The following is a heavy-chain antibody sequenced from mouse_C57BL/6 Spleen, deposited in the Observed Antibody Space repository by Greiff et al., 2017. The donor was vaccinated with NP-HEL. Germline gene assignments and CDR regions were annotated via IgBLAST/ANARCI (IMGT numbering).Heavy chain of an antibody. D-gene: IGHD1-1*01. J-gene: IGHJ1*03. CDR3: ARAVYGGYFDV. Sequence: VQLKQSEGGLVQPGSSMKLSCTASGFTFSDYYMAWVRQVPEKGLEWVANINYDGSSTYYLDSLKSRFIISRDNAKNILYLQMSSLKSEDTATYYCARAVYGGYFDVWGTGTTVTVSS. CDR2: INYDGSST. CDR1: GFTFSDYY. V-gene: IGHV5-16*01.